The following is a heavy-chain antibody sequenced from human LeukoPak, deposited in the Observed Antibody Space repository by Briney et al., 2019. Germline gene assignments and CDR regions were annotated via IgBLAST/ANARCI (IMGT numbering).Heavy chain of an antibody. J-gene: IGHJ5*02. D-gene: IGHD1-26*01. CDR1: GFTFSSYE. V-gene: IGHV3-48*03. CDR2: ISSSGSTI. Sequence: GGSLRLSCAASGFTFSSYEMNWVRQAPGKGLEWVSYISSSGSTIYYADSVKGRFTISRDNSKNTLYLQMNSLRAEVTAVYYCAKDYEPLVGVHRWGDWFDPWGQGTLVTVSS. CDR3: AKDYEPLVGVHRWGDWFDP.